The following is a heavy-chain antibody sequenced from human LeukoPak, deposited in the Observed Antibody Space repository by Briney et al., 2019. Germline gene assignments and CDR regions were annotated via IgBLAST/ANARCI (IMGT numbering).Heavy chain of an antibody. CDR3: ARDNPIQLWPNYYYYYGMDV. Sequence: SGGSLRLSCAASGFTFSSYWMHWVRQAPGKGLVWVSRISSDGSSTSYADSVKGRFTISRDNAKNTLYLQMNSLRAEDTAVYYCARDNPIQLWPNYYYYYGMDVWGQGTTVTVSS. CDR1: GFTFSSYW. V-gene: IGHV3-74*01. D-gene: IGHD5-18*01. CDR2: ISSDGSST. J-gene: IGHJ6*02.